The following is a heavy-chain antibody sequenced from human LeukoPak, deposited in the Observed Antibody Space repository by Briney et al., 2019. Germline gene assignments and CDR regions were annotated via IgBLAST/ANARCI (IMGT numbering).Heavy chain of an antibody. J-gene: IGHJ4*02. CDR1: GFPFNNYG. D-gene: IGHD3-22*01. Sequence: QLGGSLRLSCAASGFPFNNYGMSWVRQAPGKGLEWVSTISGSGGSTSYADSVKGRFTISRDNSKNTLYLQMNSLRAEDTAVYYCAKADYYYDSSGYYFSYWGQGTLVTVSS. CDR2: ISGSGGST. CDR3: AKADYYYDSSGYYFSY. V-gene: IGHV3-23*01.